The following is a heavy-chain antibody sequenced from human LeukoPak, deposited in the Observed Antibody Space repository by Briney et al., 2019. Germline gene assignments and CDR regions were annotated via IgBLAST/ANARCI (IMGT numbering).Heavy chain of an antibody. Sequence: ASVKVSCKASGYTFTSYYMHWVRQAAGQGLEWMGIINPSGGSTSYAQKFQGRVTMTRDMSTSTVYMELSSLRSEDTAVYYCAIGVYQLPWFDPWGQGTLVTVSS. CDR1: GYTFTSYY. D-gene: IGHD2-2*01. J-gene: IGHJ5*02. CDR2: INPSGGST. V-gene: IGHV1-46*01. CDR3: AIGVYQLPWFDP.